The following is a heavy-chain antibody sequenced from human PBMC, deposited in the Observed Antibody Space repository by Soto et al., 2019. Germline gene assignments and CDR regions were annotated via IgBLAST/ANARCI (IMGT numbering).Heavy chain of an antibody. CDR1: GGSISSYY. CDR3: ARWYGGSLDY. CDR2: IYYSGST. D-gene: IGHD4-17*01. V-gene: IGHV4-59*01. J-gene: IGHJ4*02. Sequence: SETLSLTCTVSGGSISSYYWSWIRQPPGKGLEWIGYIYYSGSTNYNPSLKSRVTISVDTSKNQFSLKLSSVTAADTAVYYCARWYGGSLDYWGQGTQVTVSS.